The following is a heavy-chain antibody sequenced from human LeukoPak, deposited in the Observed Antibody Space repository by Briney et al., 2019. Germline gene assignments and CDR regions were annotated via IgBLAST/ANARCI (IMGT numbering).Heavy chain of an antibody. CDR2: LNPNSDGT. V-gene: IGHV1-2*02. J-gene: IGHJ4*02. CDR1: GYTFTDYY. Sequence: ASVKVSCKASGYTFTDYYIHWVRQAPGQGLEWMGWLNPNSDGTSCAPKFQGRVTMTGDTSVSTAYMELSRLRSDDTAVYYCATRSSLSGYFYFDYWGQGTLVTVSS. D-gene: IGHD5-12*01. CDR3: ATRSSLSGYFYFDY.